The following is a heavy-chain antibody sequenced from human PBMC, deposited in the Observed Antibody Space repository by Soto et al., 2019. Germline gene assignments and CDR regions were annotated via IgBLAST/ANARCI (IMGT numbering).Heavy chain of an antibody. Sequence: SETLSLTCAVSGYSISSGYYWGGLRQPPGKGLEWIGSLYHGGSTYYNPTLNSRVTLSIDRTNDHVCLILNSVTAADTAVYYCARVGPGVPYYYDSSPYTFENWFDPWGQGTLVTVSS. J-gene: IGHJ5*02. CDR3: ARVGPGVPYYYDSSPYTFENWFDP. V-gene: IGHV4-38-2*01. CDR1: GYSISSGYY. CDR2: LYHGGST. D-gene: IGHD3-22*01.